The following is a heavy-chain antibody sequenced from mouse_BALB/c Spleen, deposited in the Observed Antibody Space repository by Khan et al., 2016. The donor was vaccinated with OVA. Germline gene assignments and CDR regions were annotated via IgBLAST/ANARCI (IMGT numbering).Heavy chain of an antibody. CDR1: GYSITSGYG. J-gene: IGHJ2*01. CDR3: ARTARIKY. Sequence: EVKLLESGPGLVKPSQSLSLTCTVTGYSITSGYGWNWIRQFPGNKLEWMGYISYSGSTNYNPSLKSRISITRDTSKNQFFLQWNSVTTEDTATYYCARTARIKYWGQGTTLTVS. V-gene: IGHV3-2*02. CDR2: ISYSGST. D-gene: IGHD1-2*01.